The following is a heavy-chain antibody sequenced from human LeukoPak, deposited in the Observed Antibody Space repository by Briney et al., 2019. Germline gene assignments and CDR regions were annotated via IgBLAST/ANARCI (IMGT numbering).Heavy chain of an antibody. V-gene: IGHV3-23*01. J-gene: IGHJ6*02. Sequence: GGSLRLSCAASGFTFSSYAMSWVRQAPGKGLKWVSAISGSGGSTYYADSVKGRFTISRDNSKNTLYLQMNSLRAEDTAVYYCAKDIPSRVGYYYYYGMDVWGQGTTVTVSS. CDR3: AKDIPSRVGYYYYYGMDV. CDR1: GFTFSSYA. D-gene: IGHD4-23*01. CDR2: ISGSGGST.